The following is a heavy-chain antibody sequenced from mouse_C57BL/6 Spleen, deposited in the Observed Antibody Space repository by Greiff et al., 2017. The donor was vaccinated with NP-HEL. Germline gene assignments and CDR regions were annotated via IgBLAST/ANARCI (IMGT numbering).Heavy chain of an antibody. CDR3: ARELAYYFDY. V-gene: IGHV1-4*01. Sequence: QVQLKESGAELARPGASVKMSCKASGYTFTSYTMHWVKQRPGQGLEWIGYINPSSGYTKYNQKFKDKATLTADKSSSTAYMQLSSLTSEDSAVYYCARELAYYFDYWGQGTTLTVSS. CDR2: INPSSGYT. CDR1: GYTFTSYT. D-gene: IGHD4-1*01. J-gene: IGHJ2*01.